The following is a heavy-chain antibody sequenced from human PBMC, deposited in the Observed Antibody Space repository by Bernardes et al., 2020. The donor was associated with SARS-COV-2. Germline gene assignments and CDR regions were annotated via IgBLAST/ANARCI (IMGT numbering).Heavy chain of an antibody. CDR2: IIPILGIA. J-gene: IGHJ5*02. CDR1: GGTFSSYT. D-gene: IGHD3-10*01. CDR3: ARDSIRVYGSGLGWFDP. V-gene: IGHV1-69*04. Sequence: SVKVSCKASGGTFSSYTISWVRQAPGQGLEWMGRIIPILGIANYAQKFQGRVTITADKSTSTAYMELSSLRSEDTAVYYCARDSIRVYGSGLGWFDPWGQGTLVTVSS.